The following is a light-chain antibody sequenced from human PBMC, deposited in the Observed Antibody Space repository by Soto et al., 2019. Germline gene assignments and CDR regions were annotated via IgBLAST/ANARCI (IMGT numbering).Light chain of an antibody. Sequence: EIVLTQSPGTLSLSPGERATLSCRASQSVSSSYLAWYQQKPGQAPRLLIYGASSRATGIPDRFSGSGSGTDFTLTISRLEPVDFAVYYCQQYGSFFGPGTKVDIE. CDR2: GAS. J-gene: IGKJ3*01. CDR1: QSVSSSY. V-gene: IGKV3-20*01. CDR3: QQYGSF.